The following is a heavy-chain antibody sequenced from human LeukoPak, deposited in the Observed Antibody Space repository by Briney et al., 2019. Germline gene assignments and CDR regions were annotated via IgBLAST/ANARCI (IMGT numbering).Heavy chain of an antibody. V-gene: IGHV1-2*02. J-gene: IGHJ4*02. CDR2: ISPNSGRT. D-gene: IGHD1-1*01. CDR1: GYTFTGYY. Sequence: GASVKVSCKTSGYTFTGYYIHWVRQAPGQGPEWMAWISPNSGRTNYAQRFQGRVTVTRDTSISTAYMELSSLRPDDTAVYFCAIKTGATGTTLGFWGQGTLVTVSS. CDR3: AIKTGATGTTLGF.